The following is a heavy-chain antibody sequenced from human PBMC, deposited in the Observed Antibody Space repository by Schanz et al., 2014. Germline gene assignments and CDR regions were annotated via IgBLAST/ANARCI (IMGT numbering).Heavy chain of an antibody. CDR2: ISAYNGHT. D-gene: IGHD3-10*01. V-gene: IGHV1-18*01. CDR3: ARAKRFGDMDV. Sequence: QVQLVQSGAEVKKPGASVKVSCKASGYSFTPFPIHWVRQAPGQRLEWMGWISAYNGHTDYAQKLQGRVTLTTDTSTSTAYMELRNLRSDDTAVYYCARAKRFGDMDVWGQGTTVTVSS. J-gene: IGHJ6*02. CDR1: GYSFTPFP.